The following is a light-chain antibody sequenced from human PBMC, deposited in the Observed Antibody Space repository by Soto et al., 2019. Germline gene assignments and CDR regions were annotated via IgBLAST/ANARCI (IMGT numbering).Light chain of an antibody. Sequence: DIQMTQSPSTLSASVGDRVTITCRASQSVSSWLAWYQQKPGKAPNLLIYDASSLESGVPSRFSGSGSDTEFTLTIHSLHPDDFATYYCQQYNSYSTFGQGTKGDIK. CDR3: QQYNSYST. CDR2: DAS. V-gene: IGKV1-5*01. CDR1: QSVSSW. J-gene: IGKJ1*01.